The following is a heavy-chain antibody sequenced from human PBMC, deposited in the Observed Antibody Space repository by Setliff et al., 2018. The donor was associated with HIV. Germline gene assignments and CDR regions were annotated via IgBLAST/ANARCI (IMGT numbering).Heavy chain of an antibody. J-gene: IGHJ6*03. CDR3: ARHLYYYDTNGYLQPYYYMDV. CDR1: SDSITSYY. Sequence: SQTLSLTCTVSSDSITSYYWSWIRQPPGKGLEWIGYIYYSGSTNYNPSLKNRVTISVDTAKNQLSLKPSSVTAADTAVYYCARHLYYYDTNGYLQPYYYMDVWGKGTTVTVS. V-gene: IGHV4-59*08. D-gene: IGHD3-22*01. CDR2: IYYSGST.